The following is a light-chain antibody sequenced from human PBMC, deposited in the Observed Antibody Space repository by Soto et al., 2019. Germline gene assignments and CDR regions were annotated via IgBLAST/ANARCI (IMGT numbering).Light chain of an antibody. V-gene: IGLV1-40*01. CDR1: SSNIGAGYD. CDR2: SNN. J-gene: IGLJ1*01. CDR3: QSYDSSLSGSYV. Sequence: QSVLTQPPSVSGAPGQRVTISCTGSSSNIGAGYDVHWYQRLPGTAPKVLIYSNNNRPSGVPDRFSGSKSGTSASLAITGLQAEDEADYYCQSYDSSLSGSYVFGTGTKLTAL.